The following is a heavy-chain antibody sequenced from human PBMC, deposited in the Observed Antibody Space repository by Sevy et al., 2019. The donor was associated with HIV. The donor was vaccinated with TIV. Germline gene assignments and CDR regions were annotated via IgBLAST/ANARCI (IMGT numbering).Heavy chain of an antibody. Sequence: SDTLSLTCSVSGGSIGSSDSYWSWIRQTPGKGLEWIGYIHYSGGTYYNPFLKSRVAMSVDTSERQFSLRLSFMTAADTAVYYCANKRGYSHGPFDYWGQGALVTVSS. V-gene: IGHV4-30-4*02. CDR1: GGSIGSSDSY. D-gene: IGHD2-2*03. CDR3: ANKRGYSHGPFDY. CDR2: IHYSGGT. J-gene: IGHJ4*02.